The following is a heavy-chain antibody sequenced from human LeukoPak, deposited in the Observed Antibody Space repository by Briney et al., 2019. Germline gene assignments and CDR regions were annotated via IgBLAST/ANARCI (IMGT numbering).Heavy chain of an antibody. D-gene: IGHD2/OR15-2a*01. V-gene: IGHV1-2*02. CDR3: ARGEVLY. CDR1: GYTFSGYY. CDR2: INHNSSSK. J-gene: IGHJ4*02. Sequence: ASLKLSCTASGYTFSGYYMHWVRQAPGQGLEWMGLINHNSSSKNYAPQVQGRVTMTRDTSISTAYMELSRLRSDDTAVYYCARGEVLYWGQGTLVTVSS.